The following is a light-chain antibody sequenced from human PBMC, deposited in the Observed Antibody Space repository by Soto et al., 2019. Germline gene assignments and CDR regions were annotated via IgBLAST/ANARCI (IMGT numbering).Light chain of an antibody. V-gene: IGKV3-11*01. Sequence: EIVLTQSPGTLSLSPGESATLSCRASQGIGRYLAWCPQKPGQAPRLLIYDASPRATGIPARFSGSGSGTDFTLTISSLEPEDFAVYYCQQRSNWPLTCGPWTKVEIK. J-gene: IGKJ3*01. CDR1: QGIGRY. CDR2: DAS. CDR3: QQRSNWPLT.